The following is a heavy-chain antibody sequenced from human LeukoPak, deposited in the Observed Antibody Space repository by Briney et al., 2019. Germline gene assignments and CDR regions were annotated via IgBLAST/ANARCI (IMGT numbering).Heavy chain of an antibody. V-gene: IGHV1-18*01. J-gene: IGHJ4*02. CDR2: ISAYNGNT. Sequence: ASVKVSCKASGYTFTSYGISWVRQAPGQGLEWMGWISAYNGNTNYAQKLQGRVTMTTDTSTRTAYMELSSLRSEDTAVYYCAKVTRQWEPTFDYWGQGTLVTVSS. D-gene: IGHD1-26*01. CDR1: GYTFTSYG. CDR3: AKVTRQWEPTFDY.